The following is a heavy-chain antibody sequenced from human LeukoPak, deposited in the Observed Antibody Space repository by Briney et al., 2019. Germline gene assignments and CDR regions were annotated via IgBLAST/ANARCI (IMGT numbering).Heavy chain of an antibody. Sequence: PGGSLRLSCAASGFTFSSYGMHWVRQAPGKGLEWVAVIWYDGSNKYYADSVKGRFTISRDNSKNTLYLQMNSLRAEDTAVYYCARDSLFQPSVTMVRGVIFDCWGQGTLVTVSS. CDR3: ARDSLFQPSVTMVRGVIFDC. CDR2: IWYDGSNK. J-gene: IGHJ4*02. D-gene: IGHD3-10*01. CDR1: GFTFSSYG. V-gene: IGHV3-33*01.